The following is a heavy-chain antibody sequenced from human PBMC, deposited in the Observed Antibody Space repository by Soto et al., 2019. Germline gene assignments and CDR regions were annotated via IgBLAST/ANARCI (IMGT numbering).Heavy chain of an antibody. J-gene: IGHJ6*02. CDR3: ARDRAVWGMDV. Sequence: QVQLVESGGGVVQPGRSLRLSCAASGFTFSSYGMHWVRQAPGKGLEWVAVIWYDGSNKYYADSVKGRFTISRDNSKNTLYLQMNSLRAEDTAVYYCARDRAVWGMDVWGQGTTVTVSS. CDR1: GFTFSSYG. V-gene: IGHV3-33*01. CDR2: IWYDGSNK. D-gene: IGHD3-16*01.